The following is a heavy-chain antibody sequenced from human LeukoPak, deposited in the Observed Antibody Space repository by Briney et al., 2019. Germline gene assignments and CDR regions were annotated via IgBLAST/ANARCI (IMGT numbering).Heavy chain of an antibody. CDR2: ISYDGSNK. D-gene: IGHD3-16*01. CDR3: AKTVPSPYGWYFDL. Sequence: GGSLRLSCAASGFTFSSYGMHWVRQAPGKGLEGVAVISYDGSNKYYAASVKGRFTISRDNSKNTLYLQMNSLTAEDTAVYYCAKTVPSPYGWYFDLWGRGTLVTVSS. J-gene: IGHJ2*01. CDR1: GFTFSSYG. V-gene: IGHV3-30*18.